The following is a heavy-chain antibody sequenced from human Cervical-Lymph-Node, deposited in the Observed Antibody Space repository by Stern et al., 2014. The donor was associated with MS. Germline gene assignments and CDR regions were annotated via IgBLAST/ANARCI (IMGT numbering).Heavy chain of an antibody. CDR2: ISNSGSTR. J-gene: IGHJ5*02. D-gene: IGHD3-10*01. Sequence: VQLLESGGGLVKPGGSLRLSCAASGFSFSDFYMTWIRQAPGKGLEWVSYISNSGSTRSYADSVKGRFTISRDNDKKSVFLQMDSLRPDDTAVYFCARDIGISGNWFDPWGQGTLVTVSS. V-gene: IGHV3-11*01. CDR3: ARDIGISGNWFDP. CDR1: GFSFSDFY.